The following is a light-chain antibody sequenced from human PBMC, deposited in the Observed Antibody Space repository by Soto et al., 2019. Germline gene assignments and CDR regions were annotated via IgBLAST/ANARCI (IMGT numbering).Light chain of an antibody. V-gene: IGKV3-15*01. CDR3: QQYDDWPPLT. J-gene: IGKJ4*01. Sequence: DIVMTQSPDTLSVSPGERVTLSCRASRSVDRNLAWYQQTPGRPPRLLIYGASTRATGIPARFSGSGSGTDFTLTISSLQSDDFAVYYCQQYDDWPPLTFGGGTKVGIK. CDR2: GAS. CDR1: RSVDRN.